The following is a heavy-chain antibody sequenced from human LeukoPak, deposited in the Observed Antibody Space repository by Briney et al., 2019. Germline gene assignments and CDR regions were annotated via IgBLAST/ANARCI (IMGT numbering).Heavy chain of an antibody. J-gene: IGHJ4*02. CDR3: ARAENDFWSSYY. V-gene: IGHV1-46*01. Sequence: ASVKVSCKASGYTFTSYYMHWVRQAPGQGLEWMGMINPSISSTTYAQRFQGRVTMTRDTSTSTVSMDLSSLTSEDTAVYYCARAENDFWSSYYWGRGTLVTVSS. CDR1: GYTFTSYY. CDR2: INPSISST. D-gene: IGHD3-3*01.